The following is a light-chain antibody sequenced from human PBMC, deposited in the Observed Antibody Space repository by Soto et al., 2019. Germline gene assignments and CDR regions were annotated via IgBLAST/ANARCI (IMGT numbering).Light chain of an antibody. CDR3: SSNTRSSLYV. CDR1: SSDVGGYNY. J-gene: IGLJ1*01. Sequence: QSVLTQPASVSGSPGQSITISCTGTSSDVGGYNYVSWHQQHPGKAPKLMIFEVSYRPSGVSDRFSGSKSGNTASLTISGLQADDEADYNCSSNTRSSLYVFGTGTKLTVL. CDR2: EVS. V-gene: IGLV2-14*01.